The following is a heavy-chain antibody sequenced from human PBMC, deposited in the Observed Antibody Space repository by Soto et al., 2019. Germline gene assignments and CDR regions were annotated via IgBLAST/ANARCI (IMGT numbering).Heavy chain of an antibody. CDR3: ARFSMIAAAGWVDY. V-gene: IGHV4-31*03. CDR2: IYYSGST. J-gene: IGHJ4*02. Sequence: SETLSLTCTVSGGSISSGGYYWSWIRQHPGKGLEWIGYIYYSGSTYYNPSLKSRVTISVDTSKNQFSLKLSSVTAADTAVYYCARFSMIAAAGWVDYWGQGTLVTVSS. CDR1: GGSISSGGYY. D-gene: IGHD6-13*01.